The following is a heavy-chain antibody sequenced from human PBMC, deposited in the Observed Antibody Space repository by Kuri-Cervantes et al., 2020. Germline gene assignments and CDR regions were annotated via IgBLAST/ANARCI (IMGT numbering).Heavy chain of an antibody. CDR3: ARDIFANGLHWETTYYYFDY. Sequence: GESLKISCAASGFTFSSYGMHWVRQAPGKGLEWVSAISGSGGSTYYADSVKGRFTISRDNSKNTLYLQMNSLRAEDTAVYYCARDIFANGLHWETTYYYFDYWGQGTLVTVSS. D-gene: IGHD1-14*01. CDR1: GFTFSSYG. J-gene: IGHJ4*02. V-gene: IGHV3-23*01. CDR2: ISGSGGST.